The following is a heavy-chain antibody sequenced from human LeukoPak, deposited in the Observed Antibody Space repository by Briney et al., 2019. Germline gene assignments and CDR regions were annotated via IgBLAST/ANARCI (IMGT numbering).Heavy chain of an antibody. Sequence: GGSLRLSCAASGFTFSSYAMSWVRQAPGKGLEWVSAISGSGGSTYYADSVKGRFTISRDNSKNALYLQMNSLRAEDTAVYYCAKGVRDRYYYYMDVWGKGTTVTVSS. CDR2: ISGSGGST. J-gene: IGHJ6*03. CDR1: GFTFSSYA. CDR3: AKGVRDRYYYYMDV. D-gene: IGHD3-16*02. V-gene: IGHV3-23*01.